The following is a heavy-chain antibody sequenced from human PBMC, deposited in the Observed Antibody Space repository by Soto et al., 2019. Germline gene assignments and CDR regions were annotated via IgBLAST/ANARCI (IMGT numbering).Heavy chain of an antibody. V-gene: IGHV3-7*03. Sequence: XGSLGLSCAASGFTFRSYWISWVRQAPGKGLEWVANINQDGSEKYYVDSVKGRFTISRDNAKHSLYLQMNSLRAEDTAVYYCARAHRYCSGGSCYPAPIDYWGQGTLVTVSS. CDR2: INQDGSEK. J-gene: IGHJ4*02. D-gene: IGHD2-15*01. CDR3: ARAHRYCSGGSCYPAPIDY. CDR1: GFTFRSYW.